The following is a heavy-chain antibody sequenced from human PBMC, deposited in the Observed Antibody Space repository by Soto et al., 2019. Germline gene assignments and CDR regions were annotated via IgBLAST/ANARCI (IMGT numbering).Heavy chain of an antibody. J-gene: IGHJ4*02. CDR2: INHSGST. V-gene: IGHV4-34*01. CDR3: ARGLMITFGGVIVIRPSFDY. D-gene: IGHD3-16*02. Sequence: SETLSLTCAVYGGSFSGYYWSWIRQPPGKGLEWIGEINHSGSTNYNPSLKSRVTISVDTSKNQFSLKLSSVTAADTAVYYCARGLMITFGGVIVIRPSFDYWGQGTLVTVSS. CDR1: GGSFSGYY.